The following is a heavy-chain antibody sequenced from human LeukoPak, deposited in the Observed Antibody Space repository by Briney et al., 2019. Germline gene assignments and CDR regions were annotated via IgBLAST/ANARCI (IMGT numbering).Heavy chain of an antibody. V-gene: IGHV4-30-4*01. D-gene: IGHD4/OR15-4a*01. Sequence: PSETLSLTCTVSGGSISSGDSYWSWIRQPPGKGLEWIGYIYYSGSTYYNPSLKSRVAISVDTSKNQFSLKLRSVTAADTAVYYCARLGWDYGDKGQFDYWGQGTLVAVSS. CDR1: GGSISSGDSY. J-gene: IGHJ4*02. CDR2: IYYSGST. CDR3: ARLGWDYGDKGQFDY.